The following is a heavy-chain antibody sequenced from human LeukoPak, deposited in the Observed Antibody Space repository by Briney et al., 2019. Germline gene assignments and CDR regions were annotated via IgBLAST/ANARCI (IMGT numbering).Heavy chain of an antibody. CDR1: GGSISSSSYY. D-gene: IGHD2-2*01. Sequence: SETLSLTCTVSGGSISSSSYYWGWIRQPPGKGLEWIGSIYYSGSTYYNPSLKSRVTISVDTSKNQFSLKLSSVTAADTAVYYCARERDGGYCSSTSCSPRWFDAFDIWGQGTMVTVSS. CDR2: IYYSGST. CDR3: ARERDGGYCSSTSCSPRWFDAFDI. V-gene: IGHV4-39*07. J-gene: IGHJ3*02.